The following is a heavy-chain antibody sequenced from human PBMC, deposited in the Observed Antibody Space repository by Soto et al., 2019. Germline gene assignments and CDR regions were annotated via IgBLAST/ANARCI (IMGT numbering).Heavy chain of an antibody. CDR3: AHKISTGWDY. V-gene: IGHV2-5*02. J-gene: IGHJ4*02. CDR1: GFSLSTDGKS. D-gene: IGHD6-19*01. CDR2: IYWDDDK. Sequence: QITLKESGLSVVKPTQTLTLTCSFSGFSLSTDGKSVGWIRQPPGKTLEWLALIYWDDDKRYSPSLKTRLTVNKDTSNNHVVLTLTNMDPADTGTYYCAHKISTGWDYWGQGILVTVSS.